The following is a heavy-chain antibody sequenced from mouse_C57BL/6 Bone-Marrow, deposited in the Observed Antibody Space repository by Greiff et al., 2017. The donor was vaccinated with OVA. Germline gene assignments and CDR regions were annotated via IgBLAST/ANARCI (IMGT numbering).Heavy chain of an antibody. J-gene: IGHJ2*01. CDR1: GYTFTDYE. V-gene: IGHV1-15*01. D-gene: IGHD2-4*01. CDR3: TRYDDYYFDY. Sequence: VQLKESGAELVRPGASVTLSCKASGYTFTDYEMHWVKQTPVHGLEWIGAIDPETGGTAYNQKFKGKAILTADKSSSTAYMELRSLTSEDTAVYYCTRYDDYYFDYWGQGTTLTVSS. CDR2: IDPETGGT.